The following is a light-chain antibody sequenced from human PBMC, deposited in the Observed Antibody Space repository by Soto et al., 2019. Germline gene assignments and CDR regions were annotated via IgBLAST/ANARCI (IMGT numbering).Light chain of an antibody. V-gene: IGLV1-51*01. CDR3: ATWVSRLSSTV. CDR2: DND. CDR1: NTNIGNHF. J-gene: IGLJ1*01. Sequence: QSVLTQPPSLFAAPGQNVTISCSGSNTNIGNHFVSWYQQLPGTAPRLLIYDNDNRPSGIPDRFSGSKSGTSASLGITGLQTGDEADYYCATWVSRLSSTVFGSGTKLTVL.